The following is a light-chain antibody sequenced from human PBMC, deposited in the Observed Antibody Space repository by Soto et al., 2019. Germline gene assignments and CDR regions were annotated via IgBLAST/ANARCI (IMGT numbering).Light chain of an antibody. CDR3: QQYNSPWP. V-gene: IGKV1-5*01. CDR2: DAS. J-gene: IGKJ2*01. Sequence: DIQMTQSPSTLSASVGDRVTITCRASQSISSWLAWYQQKPGKAPKLLIYDASSLESGVPSRFSGSGSGTEFTLPISSLQPDDFATYYCQQYNSPWPFGQGTKLEIK. CDR1: QSISSW.